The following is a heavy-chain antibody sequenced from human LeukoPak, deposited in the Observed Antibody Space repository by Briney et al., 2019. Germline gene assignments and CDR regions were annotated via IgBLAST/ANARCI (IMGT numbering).Heavy chain of an antibody. CDR2: ISDSGGST. D-gene: IGHD4-17*01. CDR3: AKDLFRGVTTASDY. V-gene: IGHV3-23*01. J-gene: IGHJ4*02. CDR1: GFTFSSYA. Sequence: RPGGSLRLSCAASGFTFSSYAMSWLRQAPGKGLEWVSAISDSGGSTYYADSVKGRFTISRDNSKNTLYLQMNSLRAEDTAVYYCAKDLFRGVTTASDYWGQGTLVTVSS.